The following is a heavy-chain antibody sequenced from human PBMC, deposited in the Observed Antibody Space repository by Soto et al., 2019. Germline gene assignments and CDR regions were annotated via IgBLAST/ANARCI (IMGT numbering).Heavy chain of an antibody. J-gene: IGHJ5*02. D-gene: IGHD3-22*01. Sequence: SETLSLTCAVSGGSISSRNWWSWVRQPPGKGLEWIGEIYHSGSTNYNPSLKSRVTISVDKSKNQFSLKLSSVTAADTAVYYCARASRRLYDSSGYLNWFDPWGQGTLVTVSS. CDR1: GGSISSRNW. V-gene: IGHV4-4*02. CDR3: ARASRRLYDSSGYLNWFDP. CDR2: IYHSGST.